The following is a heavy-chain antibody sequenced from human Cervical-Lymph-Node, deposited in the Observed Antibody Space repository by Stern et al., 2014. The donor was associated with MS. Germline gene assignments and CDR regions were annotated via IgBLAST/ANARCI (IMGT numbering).Heavy chain of an antibody. CDR2: IYTSGST. Sequence: QLQLQESGPGLVKPSQTLSLTCTVSGGSISSGSYYWSWIRQPAGKGLEWIGRIYTSGSTNYNPSLKSRVTISVDTPKNQFSLKLSSVTAADTAVYYCARSRLAVAASNWFDPWGQGTLVTVSS. CDR1: GGSISSGSYY. D-gene: IGHD6-19*01. J-gene: IGHJ5*02. V-gene: IGHV4-61*02. CDR3: ARSRLAVAASNWFDP.